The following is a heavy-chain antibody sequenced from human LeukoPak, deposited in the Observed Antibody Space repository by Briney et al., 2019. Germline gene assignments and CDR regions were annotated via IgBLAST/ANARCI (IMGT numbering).Heavy chain of an antibody. D-gene: IGHD2-2*01. CDR2: IYYSGTT. V-gene: IGHV4-59*12. J-gene: IGHJ4*02. CDR3: ARGPKSDIVVVPAAAYDY. CDR1: GGSFSGYY. Sequence: SETLSLTCAVYGGSFSGYYWSWIRQPPGKGLEWIGYIYYSGTTNYNPSLKSRVTISVDTSKNQFSLKLSSVTAADTAVYYCARGPKSDIVVVPAAAYDYWGQGTLVTVSS.